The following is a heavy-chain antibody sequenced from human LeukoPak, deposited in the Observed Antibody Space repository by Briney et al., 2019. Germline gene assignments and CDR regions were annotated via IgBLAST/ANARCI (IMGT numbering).Heavy chain of an antibody. CDR2: FDPEDGET. CDR1: GYTLTELS. J-gene: IGHJ4*02. Sequence: GASVKVSCKVSGYTLTELSMHWVRQAPGKGLEWMGGFDPEDGETIYAQKFQGRVTMTEDTSTDTAYMELSSLRSEDTAVYYCATSESGYYSYYFDYWGQGTLVTVSS. D-gene: IGHD3-22*01. CDR3: ATSESGYYSYYFDY. V-gene: IGHV1-24*01.